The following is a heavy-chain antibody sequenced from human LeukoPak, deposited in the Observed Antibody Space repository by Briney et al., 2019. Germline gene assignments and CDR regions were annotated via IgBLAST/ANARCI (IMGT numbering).Heavy chain of an antibody. V-gene: IGHV4-59*01. D-gene: IGHD5-12*01. CDR3: ARLYSGYVWASFDY. CDR1: GGSISSYY. Sequence: SETLSLTCTVSGGSISSYYWSWIRQPPGKGLEWIGYIYYSGSTNYNPSLKGRVTISVDTSKNQFSLKLSSVTAADTAVYYCARLYSGYVWASFDYWGQGTLVTVSS. CDR2: IYYSGST. J-gene: IGHJ4*02.